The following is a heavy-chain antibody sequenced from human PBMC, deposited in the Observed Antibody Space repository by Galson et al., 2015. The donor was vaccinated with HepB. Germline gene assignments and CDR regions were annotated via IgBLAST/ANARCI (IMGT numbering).Heavy chain of an antibody. CDR2: ISSSSSYI. V-gene: IGHV3-21*01. Sequence: SLRLSCAASGFTFSSYSMNWVRQAPGKGLEWVSSISSSSSYIYYADSVKGRFTISRDNAKNSLYLQMNSLRAKDTAVYYCARGDTYYDILTGHEIPWGFDYWGQGTLVTVSS. D-gene: IGHD3-9*01. CDR1: GFTFSSYS. J-gene: IGHJ4*02. CDR3: ARGDTYYDILTGHEIPWGFDY.